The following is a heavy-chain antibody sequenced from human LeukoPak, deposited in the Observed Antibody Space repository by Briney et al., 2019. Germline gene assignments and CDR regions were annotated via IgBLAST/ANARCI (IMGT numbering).Heavy chain of an antibody. J-gene: IGHJ4*02. CDR1: GFTFSSYS. CDR2: MKGTGET. V-gene: IGHV3-23*01. D-gene: IGHD3-16*01. CDR3: ARASWVSSADAVR. Sequence: GGSLRLSCAASGFTFSSYSMNWVRQAPGKGLEWLSSMKGTGETFYADSVRGRFTLSRDDSRNTVYLQLNNLRVEDTAVYYCARASWVSSADAVRWGQGTVVTVSS.